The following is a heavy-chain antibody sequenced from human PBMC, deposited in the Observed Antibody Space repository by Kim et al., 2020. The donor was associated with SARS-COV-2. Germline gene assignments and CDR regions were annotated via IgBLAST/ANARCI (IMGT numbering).Heavy chain of an antibody. CDR2: ISGSGGST. CDR3: ANSWGRLFQHQNDY. CDR1: GFTFSSYA. V-gene: IGHV3-23*01. J-gene: IGHJ4*02. D-gene: IGHD3-16*01. Sequence: GGSLRLSCAASGFTFSSYAMSWVRQAPGKGLEWVSAISGSGGSTYYADSVKGRFTISRDNSKNTLYLQMNSLRAEDTAVYYCANSWGRLFQHQNDYWGQGTLVTVSS.